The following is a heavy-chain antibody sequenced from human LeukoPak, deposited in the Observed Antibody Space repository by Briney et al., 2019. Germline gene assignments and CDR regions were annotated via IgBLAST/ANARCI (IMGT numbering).Heavy chain of an antibody. CDR3: ARQEGAYYDILTGYSSLDY. CDR2: IYPGDSDT. Sequence: KPGESLKIFRKGSGYRFTNYWIGVVRQMPGEGLEWMGIIYPGDSDTGSSPSSQGQVSISADKSTRTAYLQWSRLKASDTAMYYCARQEGAYYDILTGYSSLDYWGQGTLVTVSS. V-gene: IGHV5-51*01. J-gene: IGHJ4*02. D-gene: IGHD3-9*01. CDR1: GYRFTNYW.